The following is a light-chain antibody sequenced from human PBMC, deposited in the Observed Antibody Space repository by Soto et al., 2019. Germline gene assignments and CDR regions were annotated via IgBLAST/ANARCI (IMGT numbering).Light chain of an antibody. J-gene: IGLJ1*01. Sequence: QSALTQPASVSGSPGQSITISCTGTSSDVGGYNYVSWYQQHPGKAPKLMIYEVSNRPSGVSNRFSGSKSGNTASLTISGXXAXXXXXXYCSSYTSSSIDYVFGTGTKVTVL. V-gene: IGLV2-14*01. CDR2: EVS. CDR3: SSYTSSSIDYV. CDR1: SSDVGGYNY.